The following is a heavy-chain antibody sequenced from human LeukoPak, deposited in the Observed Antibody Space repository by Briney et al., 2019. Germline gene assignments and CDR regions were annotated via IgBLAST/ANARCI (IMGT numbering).Heavy chain of an antibody. D-gene: IGHD1-26*01. CDR2: IYYSGST. Sequence: PSEALSLTCTGSGGSIRRYYWNWIRPPPGKGPGGGGYIYYSGSTNSNTYLKSRVTISVETSKNQFSLKLSSVTAADTAVYYCARDKGEWELLYFDYWGQGTLVTVSS. V-gene: IGHV4-59*12. CDR1: GGSIRRYY. CDR3: ARDKGEWELLYFDY. J-gene: IGHJ4*02.